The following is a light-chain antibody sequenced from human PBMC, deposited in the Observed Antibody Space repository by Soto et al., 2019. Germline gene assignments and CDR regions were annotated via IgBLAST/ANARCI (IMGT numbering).Light chain of an antibody. CDR2: DTA. Sequence: QAVETQEPSLTVSPGGTVTLTCGSSTGAVTGSHYPYWFQQKPGQAPRTLIYDTANRFPWTPTRFSGSLLGGKAALTLSGAQPEDEADYYCLVSYSGVRLVFGGGTKLTVL. CDR1: TGAVTGSHY. V-gene: IGLV7-46*01. CDR3: LVSYSGVRLV. J-gene: IGLJ2*01.